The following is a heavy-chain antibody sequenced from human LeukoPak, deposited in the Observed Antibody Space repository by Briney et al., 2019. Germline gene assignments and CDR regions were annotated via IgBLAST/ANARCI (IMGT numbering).Heavy chain of an antibody. D-gene: IGHD2-21*01. Sequence: SGGSLRLSCAASGFTFDDYAMHWVRQAPGKGLEWVSGISWNSGSIGYADSVKGRFTISRDNAKNSLYLQMNSLRAEDMALYYCAKDRDHAIGPNLDYWGQGTLVTVSS. CDR1: GFTFDDYA. CDR2: ISWNSGSI. CDR3: AKDRDHAIGPNLDY. V-gene: IGHV3-9*03. J-gene: IGHJ4*02.